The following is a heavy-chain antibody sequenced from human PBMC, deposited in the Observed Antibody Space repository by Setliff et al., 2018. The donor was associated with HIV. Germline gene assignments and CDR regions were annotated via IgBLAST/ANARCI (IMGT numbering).Heavy chain of an antibody. CDR1: GFTFSNYA. V-gene: IGHV3-NL1*01. D-gene: IGHD3-10*01. CDR2: IYSGGST. J-gene: IGHJ4*02. Sequence: GGSLRLSCAASGFTFSNYAVHWVRQAPGKGLEWVSTIYSGGSTYHADSVKGRFTLSRDNSKNALYLQMDSLRPEDTAVYYCAKPRLYNSALEYWGQGALVTVSS. CDR3: AKPRLYNSALEY.